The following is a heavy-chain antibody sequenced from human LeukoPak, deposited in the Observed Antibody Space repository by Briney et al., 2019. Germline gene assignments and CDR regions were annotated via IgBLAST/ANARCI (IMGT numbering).Heavy chain of an antibody. CDR2: ISSSSSTI. V-gene: IGHV3-48*01. CDR3: ARDRCSGGSCYKSH. CDR1: GFTCGSYS. J-gene: IGHJ4*02. Sequence: PGGSLRLSCAASGFTCGSYSMNWVRQAPGNGLEWVSYISSSSSTIYYADSVKGRFTISRDNAKNSLYLQMNSLRAEDTAVYYCARDRCSGGSCYKSHWGQGTLVTVSS. D-gene: IGHD2-15*01.